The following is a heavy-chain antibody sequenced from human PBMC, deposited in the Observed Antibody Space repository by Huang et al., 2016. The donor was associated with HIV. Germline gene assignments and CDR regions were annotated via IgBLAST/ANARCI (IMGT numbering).Heavy chain of an antibody. Sequence: QLQLQESGPGLVKPSETLSLTCTVSGRSISSSYYWGWSRQPPGKGLGWIGKIYYSGNISYNPSLKSRVTISVDTSKNHISLKVDAVTAADTAVYYCARPLTGTTALGYWGQGTLVTVSS. D-gene: IGHD1-20*01. CDR2: IYYSGNI. J-gene: IGHJ4*02. CDR1: GRSISSSYY. V-gene: IGHV4-39*01. CDR3: ARPLTGTTALGY.